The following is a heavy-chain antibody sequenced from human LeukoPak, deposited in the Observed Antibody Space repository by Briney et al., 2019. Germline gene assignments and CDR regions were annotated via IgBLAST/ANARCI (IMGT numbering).Heavy chain of an antibody. Sequence: SETLSLTCTVSGGSITSDYWSWIRQPPGKGLEWIGFISKSGGTNYNPSLKSRVSISIDTSKNQFSLNLSSVTAADTAVYYCAREWMVRGARLYYFDYWGQGTLVTVSS. CDR3: AREWMVRGARLYYFDY. CDR2: ISKSGGT. V-gene: IGHV4-59*01. D-gene: IGHD3-10*01. J-gene: IGHJ4*02. CDR1: GGSITSDY.